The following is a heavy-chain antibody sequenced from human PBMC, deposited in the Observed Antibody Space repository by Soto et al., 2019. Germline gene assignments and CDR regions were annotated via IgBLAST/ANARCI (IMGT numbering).Heavy chain of an antibody. Sequence: GGSLRLSCAASGFTFSSYSMNWVRQAPGKGLEWVSYISSSSSTIYYADSVKGRFTISRDNAKNSLYLQMNSLRDEDTAVYYCARTYYYDSSGYYEESAFDIWGQGTMVTVSS. CDR3: ARTYYYDSSGYYEESAFDI. D-gene: IGHD3-22*01. CDR1: GFTFSSYS. J-gene: IGHJ3*02. CDR2: ISSSSSTI. V-gene: IGHV3-48*02.